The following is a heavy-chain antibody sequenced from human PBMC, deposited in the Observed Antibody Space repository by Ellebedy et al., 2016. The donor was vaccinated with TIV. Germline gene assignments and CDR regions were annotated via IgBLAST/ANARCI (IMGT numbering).Heavy chain of an antibody. CDR3: AVDRFDY. CDR1: GFSFTTSH. CDR2: INPNGGNT. D-gene: IGHD1-26*01. Sequence: ASVKVSCKASGFSFTTSHIHWVRRAPGQGLEWMGKINPNGGNTAYAQKFQGRVTMTRDTSTSTVYMELSSLRSEDTAVYYCAVDRFDYWGQGTLVTVSS. V-gene: IGHV1-46*01. J-gene: IGHJ4*02.